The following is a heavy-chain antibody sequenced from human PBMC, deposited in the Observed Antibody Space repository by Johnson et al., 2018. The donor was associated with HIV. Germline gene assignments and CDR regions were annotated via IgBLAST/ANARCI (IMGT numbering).Heavy chain of an antibody. Sequence: VYLVESGGGVVQPGGSLRLSCAASGFDFSSSWMHWVRQAPGKGLVWVSRIRNDGSETAYADSVKGRFFIYSDNSKNTLYLQMNSLRAEDTAVYYCAKALGVYGDYVLDAFDIWGQGTMVTVSS. V-gene: IGHV3-74*02. J-gene: IGHJ3*02. CDR1: GFDFSSSW. CDR3: AKALGVYGDYVLDAFDI. D-gene: IGHD4-17*01. CDR2: IRNDGSET.